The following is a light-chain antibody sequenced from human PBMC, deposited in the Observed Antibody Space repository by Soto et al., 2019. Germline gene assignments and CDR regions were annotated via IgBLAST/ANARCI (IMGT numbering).Light chain of an antibody. J-gene: IGKJ1*01. CDR1: QSVTSN. CDR2: GAS. Sequence: MVMTHSPASLSVSARGGSTLYVSSSQSVTSNLAWYQQKPGQAPRLLIYGASTRATDIPARFSGSGSGTEFTLTISSLQSEDFAVYYCQQYSKWPRTFGQGTKVDI. CDR3: QQYSKWPRT. V-gene: IGKV3-15*01.